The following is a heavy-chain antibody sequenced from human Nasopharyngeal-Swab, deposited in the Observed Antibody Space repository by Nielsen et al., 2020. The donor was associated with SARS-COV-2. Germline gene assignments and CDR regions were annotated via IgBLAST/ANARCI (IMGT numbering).Heavy chain of an antibody. J-gene: IGHJ6*03. CDR3: ARDTYSNYASYYYYMDV. V-gene: IGHV3-21*01. D-gene: IGHD4-11*01. CDR1: GFTVSSYS. CDR2: ISSSSSYI. Sequence: GESLKISCAASGFTVSSYSMNWVRQAPGKGLEWVSSISSSSSYIYYADSVKGRFTISRDNAKNSLYLQMNSLRAEDTAVYYCARDTYSNYASYYYYMDVWGKGTTVTVSS.